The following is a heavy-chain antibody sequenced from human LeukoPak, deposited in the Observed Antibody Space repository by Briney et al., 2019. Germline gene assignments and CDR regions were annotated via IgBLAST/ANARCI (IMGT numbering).Heavy chain of an antibody. CDR2: IYYSGTT. CDR1: GGSISSYY. D-gene: IGHD6-13*01. V-gene: IGHV4-59*01. Sequence: SETLSLTCTVSGGSISSYYWSWIRQPPGKGLEWIGYIYYSGTTNCNPSLKSRVTISVDTSKNQFSLKLSSVTAADTGVYYCARGVYIAAAQYGYWGQGTLVTVSS. J-gene: IGHJ4*02. CDR3: ARGVYIAAAQYGY.